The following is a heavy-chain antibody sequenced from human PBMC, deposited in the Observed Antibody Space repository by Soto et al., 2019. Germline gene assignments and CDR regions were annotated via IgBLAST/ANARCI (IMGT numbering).Heavy chain of an antibody. CDR3: AGDYGVYDWYGMDV. V-gene: IGHV1-69*01. D-gene: IGHD4-17*01. CDR2: SSPIFGST. CDR1: GATFRSYA. J-gene: IGHJ6*02. Sequence: VQLVQSGAEVKKPGSSVKVSCRASGATFRSYAFTWVRQAPGQGLEWMGGSSPIFGSTIYARQFQGRVTITADDSASTAYMELNSPSSEDTAVYYCAGDYGVYDWYGMDVWGQGTTVTVSS.